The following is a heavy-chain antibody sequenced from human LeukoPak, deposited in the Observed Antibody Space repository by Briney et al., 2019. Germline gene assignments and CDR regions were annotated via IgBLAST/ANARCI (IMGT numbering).Heavy chain of an antibody. CDR2: IIPIFGTA. D-gene: IGHD2-2*01. J-gene: IGHJ6*02. Sequence: SVKVSCKASGGTFSSYAISWVRQAPGQGLEWMGGIIPIFGTANYAQKLQGRVTMTTDTSTSTAYMELRNLRSDDTAVFYCARTCGTYACSYQNGMDVWGPGTTVTVSS. CDR1: GGTFSSYA. V-gene: IGHV1-69*05. CDR3: ARTCGTYACSYQNGMDV.